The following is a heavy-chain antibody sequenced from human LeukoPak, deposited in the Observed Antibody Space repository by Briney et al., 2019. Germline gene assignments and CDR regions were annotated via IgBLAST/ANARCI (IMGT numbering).Heavy chain of an antibody. CDR1: GGSISSSNW. D-gene: IGHD4-11*01. V-gene: IGHV4-4*02. J-gene: IGHJ4*02. CDR2: IYHSGST. CDR3: ARYTLTSNYVSYFDY. Sequence: PSGTLSLTCAVSGGSISSSNWWSWVRQPPGKGLEWIGEIYHSGSTNYNPSLKSRVTISVDKSKNQFSLKLSSVTAADTAVYYCARYTLTSNYVSYFDYWGQGTLVTVSS.